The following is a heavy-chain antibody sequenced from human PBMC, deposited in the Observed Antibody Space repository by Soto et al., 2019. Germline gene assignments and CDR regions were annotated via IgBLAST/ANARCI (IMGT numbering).Heavy chain of an antibody. D-gene: IGHD3-22*01. Sequence: PSETLSLTCTVSGGSISSYYWSWIRQPPGKGLEWIGYIYYSGSTNYNPSLKSRVTISVDTSKNQFSLKLSSVTAEDTAVYYCAKHTYYYDRSGYYTYDYWGQGTQVTVSS. CDR1: GGSISSYY. J-gene: IGHJ4*02. CDR2: IYYSGST. CDR3: AKHTYYYDRSGYYTYDY. V-gene: IGHV4-59*01.